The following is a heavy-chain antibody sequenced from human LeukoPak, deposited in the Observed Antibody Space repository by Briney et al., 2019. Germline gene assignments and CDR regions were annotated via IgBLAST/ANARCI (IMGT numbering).Heavy chain of an antibody. V-gene: IGHV3-33*01. D-gene: IGHD6-19*01. CDR1: GFTFSSYG. J-gene: IGHJ4*02. CDR3: ARDIGLGAVPGTSPPFDY. CDR2: IWYDGSNK. Sequence: PGGSLRLSCAASGFTFSSYGMHWVRQAPGKGLEWVAVIWYDGSNKYYADSVKGRFTISRDNSKNTLYLQMNSLRAEDTAVYYCARDIGLGAVPGTSPPFDYWGQGTLVTVSS.